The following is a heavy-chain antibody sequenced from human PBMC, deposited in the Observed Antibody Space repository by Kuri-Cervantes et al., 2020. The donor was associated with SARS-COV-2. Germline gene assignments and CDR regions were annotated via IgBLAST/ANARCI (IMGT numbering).Heavy chain of an antibody. CDR3: AKDPEATVTYYYYYGMDV. CDR2: IYSGGST. Sequence: GGSLRLSCAATGFTLNNFAMSWARQAPGKGLEWVSVIYSGGSTYYADSVKGRFTISRHNSKNTLYLQMNSLRAEDTAVYYCAKDPEATVTYYYYYGMDVWGQGTTVTVSS. CDR1: GFTLNNFA. D-gene: IGHD4-17*01. V-gene: IGHV3-53*04. J-gene: IGHJ6*02.